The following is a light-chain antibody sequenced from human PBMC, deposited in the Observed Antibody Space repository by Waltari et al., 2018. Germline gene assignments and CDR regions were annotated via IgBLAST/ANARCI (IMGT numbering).Light chain of an antibody. CDR1: RSNIGAGYH. CDR3: QSYDSSLSAV. CDR2: AFS. Sequence: QSVLTQPPSVSGAPGHSVTISCTGSRSNIGAGYHVHWYQQLPGAAPKLLIYAFSNRPSGVPDRFYGSKSGTSASLAINGLQAEDEAVYYCQSYDSSLSAVFGGGTKVTVL. J-gene: IGLJ3*02. V-gene: IGLV1-40*01.